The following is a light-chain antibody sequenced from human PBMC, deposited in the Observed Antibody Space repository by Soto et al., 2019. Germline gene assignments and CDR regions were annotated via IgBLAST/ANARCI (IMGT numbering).Light chain of an antibody. CDR1: SSDVADYKY. Sequence: QSALTQPASVSGSPGQWITISCTGTSSDVADYKYVSWYQQHPGKAPKALIAEVTKRPSGVSDRFSGSKSGNTASLTISGLQDEDAADYYCSSYTTNSTLVFGTGTKLTVL. CDR2: EVT. CDR3: SSYTTNSTLV. V-gene: IGLV2-14*01. J-gene: IGLJ1*01.